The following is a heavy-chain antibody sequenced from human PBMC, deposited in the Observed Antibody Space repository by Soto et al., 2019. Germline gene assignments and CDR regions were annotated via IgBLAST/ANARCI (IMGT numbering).Heavy chain of an antibody. Sequence: SETLSLTCIVSGGSISSSSYYWGWIRQPPGKGLEWIGSIYYSGSTYYNPSLKSRVTISVDTSKNQFSLKLSSVTAADTAVYYCARHNLRDYYDSSGYYYFDYWGQGTLVTVSS. CDR3: ARHNLRDYYDSSGYYYFDY. CDR1: GGSISSSSYY. V-gene: IGHV4-39*01. D-gene: IGHD3-22*01. J-gene: IGHJ4*02. CDR2: IYYSGST.